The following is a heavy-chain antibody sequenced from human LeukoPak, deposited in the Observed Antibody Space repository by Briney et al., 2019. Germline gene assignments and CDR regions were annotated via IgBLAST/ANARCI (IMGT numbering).Heavy chain of an antibody. D-gene: IGHD6-13*01. J-gene: IGHJ4*02. Sequence: QAGGSLRLSCAASGFTFSSYWMSWVRQAPGKGLEWVANIKQDGSEKYYVDSVKGRFTISRDNAKNSLYLQMNSLRAEDTAVYYCARVLSSWYGGFDYWGQGTLVTVSS. CDR1: GFTFSSYW. V-gene: IGHV3-7*01. CDR3: ARVLSSWYGGFDY. CDR2: IKQDGSEK.